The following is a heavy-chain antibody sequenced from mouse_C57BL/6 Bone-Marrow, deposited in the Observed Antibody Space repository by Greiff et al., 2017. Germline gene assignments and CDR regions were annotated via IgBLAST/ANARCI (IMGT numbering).Heavy chain of an antibody. CDR1: GFTFSSYA. D-gene: IGHD2-1*01. V-gene: IGHV5-4*01. CDR3: VRDIGDYGNYGYWYFDV. CDR2: ISDGGSYT. J-gene: IGHJ1*03. Sequence: EVKLVESGGGLVKPGGSLKLSCAASGFTFSSYAMSWVRQTPEKRLEWVATISDGGSYTYYPDNVKGRFTISRDNAKNNLYLQMSHLKSEDTAMYYCVRDIGDYGNYGYWYFDVWGTGTTVTVSS.